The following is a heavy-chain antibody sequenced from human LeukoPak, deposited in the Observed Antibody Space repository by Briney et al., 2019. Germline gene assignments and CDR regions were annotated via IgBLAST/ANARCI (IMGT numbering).Heavy chain of an antibody. CDR1: GGTFSSYA. CDR2: IIPILGIA. D-gene: IGHD2-2*01. V-gene: IGHV1-69*04. CDR3: ARARVTSTSLNWFDP. Sequence: SVNVSCKASGGTFSSYAISWVRQAPGQGLEWMGRIIPILGIANYAQKFQGRVTITADKSTSTAYMELSSLRSEDTAVYYCARARVTSTSLNWFDPWGQGTLVTVSS. J-gene: IGHJ5*02.